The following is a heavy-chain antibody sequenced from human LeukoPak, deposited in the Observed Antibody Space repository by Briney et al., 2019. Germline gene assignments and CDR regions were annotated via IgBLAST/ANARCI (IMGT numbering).Heavy chain of an antibody. CDR3: VRGSYDSSAYYLRDY. D-gene: IGHD3-22*01. J-gene: IGHJ4*02. V-gene: IGHV1-46*01. CDR2: INPSGGST. CDR1: GYTFTSYY. Sequence: GASVKVSCKASGYTFTSYYMHWVRQAPGQGLKWMGIINPSGGSTGYAQKFQGRVTMTRNTSISTAYMELSSLRFEDTAVYYCVRGSYDSSAYYLRDYWGQGTLVTVSS.